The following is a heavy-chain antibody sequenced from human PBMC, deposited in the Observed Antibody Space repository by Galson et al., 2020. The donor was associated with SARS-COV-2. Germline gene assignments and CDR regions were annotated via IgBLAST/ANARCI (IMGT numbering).Heavy chain of an antibody. CDR1: GFSLSTSGVG. Sequence: SGPTLVKPTQPLTLTCTFSGFSLSTSGVGVGWIRQPPGKALEWLALINCDDDKRYSPSLKSKLTITKDTSKNQVVLTMTNMDPVDTATYYCAHRQTIEYSFDYWGQGTLVTVSS. CDR3: AHRQTIEYSFDY. J-gene: IGHJ4*02. D-gene: IGHD1-26*01. CDR2: INCDDDK. V-gene: IGHV2-5*02.